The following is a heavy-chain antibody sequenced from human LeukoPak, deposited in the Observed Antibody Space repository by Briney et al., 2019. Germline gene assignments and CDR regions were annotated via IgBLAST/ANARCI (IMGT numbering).Heavy chain of an antibody. J-gene: IGHJ6*03. CDR1: GYSISSGYH. Sequence: SQRLSLTCTVSGYSISSGYHWGWIGQSPGKGLEWIGRIYHSGSSNYNPSLKSRVTISLETSKHKFSLKLSSVTAADTAVYFCAREYSGYDSDYFYYYMDVWGKGTTVTVSS. CDR2: IYHSGSS. D-gene: IGHD5-12*01. V-gene: IGHV4-38-2*02. CDR3: AREYSGYDSDYFYYYMDV.